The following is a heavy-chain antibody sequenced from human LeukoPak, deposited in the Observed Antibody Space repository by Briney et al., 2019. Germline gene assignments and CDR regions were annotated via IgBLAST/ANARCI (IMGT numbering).Heavy chain of an antibody. CDR1: GFTFSNFW. V-gene: IGHV3-7*01. J-gene: IGHJ4*02. Sequence: GGSLRPSCAASGFTFSNFWMTWVRQAPGKGLEWVANIAQDGSQTYYVDSVKGRFTISRDNAKNSLHLHMNSLRAEDTAVYYCARGTYSFDYWGQGILVTVSS. CDR2: IAQDGSQT. CDR3: ARGTYSFDY.